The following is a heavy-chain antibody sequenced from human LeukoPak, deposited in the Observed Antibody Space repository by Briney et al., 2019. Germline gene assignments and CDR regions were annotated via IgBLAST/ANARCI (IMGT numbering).Heavy chain of an antibody. Sequence: PSETLSLTCTVSGGSISNYYWSWIRQSAGKGLEWIGRIYTSGSTNYNPSLKSRVTISVDTSKNQFSLKLSSVTAADTAVYYCARDDYYGSGSYYPYWYFDLWGRGTLVTVSS. D-gene: IGHD3-10*01. CDR2: IYTSGST. CDR3: ARDDYYGSGSYYPYWYFDL. CDR1: GGSISNYY. V-gene: IGHV4-4*07. J-gene: IGHJ2*01.